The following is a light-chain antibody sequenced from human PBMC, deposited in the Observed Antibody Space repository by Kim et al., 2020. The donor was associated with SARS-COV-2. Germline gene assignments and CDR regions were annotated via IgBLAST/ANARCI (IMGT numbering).Light chain of an antibody. CDR3: AAWDDSLRGRV. CDR1: SSNLGSNH. CDR2: SND. Sequence: GQRVPITCSGSSSNLGSNHVYWYQQFPGTAPKVLVYSNDQRPSGVPDRFSGSKSGTSASLAISGLRSEDEADYYCAAWDDSLRGRVFGGGTKVTVL. J-gene: IGLJ3*02. V-gene: IGLV1-47*02.